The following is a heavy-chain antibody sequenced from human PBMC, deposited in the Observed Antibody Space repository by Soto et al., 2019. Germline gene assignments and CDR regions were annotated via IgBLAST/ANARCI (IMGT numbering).Heavy chain of an antibody. CDR1: GYTFTGYY. J-gene: IGHJ3*02. Sequence: ASVKVSCKASGYTFTGYYMHWVRQAPGQGLEWMGWINPNNGDTKYAQKFQGRVTMTTDTSTSTAYMELRSLRSDDTAVFYCARVYGSGSYIAFDIWGQGTMVTVSS. D-gene: IGHD3-10*01. CDR3: ARVYGSGSYIAFDI. CDR2: INPNNGDT. V-gene: IGHV1-2*02.